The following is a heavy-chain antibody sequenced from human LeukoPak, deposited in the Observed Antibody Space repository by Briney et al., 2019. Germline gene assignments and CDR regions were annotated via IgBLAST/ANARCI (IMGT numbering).Heavy chain of an antibody. J-gene: IGHJ6*03. CDR1: GYTFVNFG. Sequence: ASVTVSCKASGYTFVNFGLIWVRQAPGQGLEWMGWISPESGDTNYAQNFQDRVTMTTDTSTNTAYMELRSLTSDDTAVYFCARVFGYYYFYMDVWGEGTTVIISS. CDR3: ARVFGYYYFYMDV. V-gene: IGHV1-18*01. CDR2: ISPESGDT. D-gene: IGHD3/OR15-3a*01.